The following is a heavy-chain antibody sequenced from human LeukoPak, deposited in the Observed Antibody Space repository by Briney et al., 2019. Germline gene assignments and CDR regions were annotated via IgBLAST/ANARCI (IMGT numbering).Heavy chain of an antibody. V-gene: IGHV4-39*07. CDR2: IYYTGST. D-gene: IGHD2-8*01. Sequence: SETLSLTCSVSGGSISSSDYYWSLIRQPPGKGLEWLGNIYYTGSTSYNPSLKSRVTLSVDTFKNQFSLHLSSVTAADTAVYYCARENYCTNGVCWAFDPWGQGTLVTVSS. CDR3: ARENYCTNGVCWAFDP. J-gene: IGHJ5*02. CDR1: GGSISSSDYY.